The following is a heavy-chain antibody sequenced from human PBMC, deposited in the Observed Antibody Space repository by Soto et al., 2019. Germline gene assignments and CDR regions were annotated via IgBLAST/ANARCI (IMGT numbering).Heavy chain of an antibody. D-gene: IGHD2-2*01. V-gene: IGHV3-21*01. J-gene: IGHJ6*02. CDR2: ISSTGRYI. CDR1: GFNFTYYN. CDR3: AREKCSSNNCYLVGYYGLDV. Sequence: GGALRLSWAGSGFNFTYYNMNWVRQAPGEGLEWVSSISSTGRYIYYGDSVRGRITVSRDNGKNSLFLQMNNLGAEDTAVYYCAREKCSSNNCYLVGYYGLDVWGQGTTVTVSS.